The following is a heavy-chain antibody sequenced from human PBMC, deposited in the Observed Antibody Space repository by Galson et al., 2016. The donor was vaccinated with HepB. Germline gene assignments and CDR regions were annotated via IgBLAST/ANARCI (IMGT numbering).Heavy chain of an antibody. CDR2: IIPYSATT. CDR1: GGTLGSYV. Sequence: SVKVSCKASGGTLGSYVISWVRQAPGQGLEWMGGIIPYSATTNYVQKFQGRVTITADESTSTAYMELSSLRSDDTAVYYCARDSSLVTPSEGAWGQGTLVTVSS. V-gene: IGHV1-69*13. J-gene: IGHJ5*02. D-gene: IGHD2/OR15-2a*01. CDR3: ARDSSLVTPSEGA.